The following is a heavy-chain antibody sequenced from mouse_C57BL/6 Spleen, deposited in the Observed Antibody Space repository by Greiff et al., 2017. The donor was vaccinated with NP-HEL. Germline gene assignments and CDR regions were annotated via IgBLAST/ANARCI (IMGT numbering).Heavy chain of an antibody. Sequence: VQLQQSGAELVKPGASVKMSCKASGYTFTSYWITWVKQRPGQGLEWIGDIYPGSGSTNYNEKFKSKATLTVDTSSSTAYMQLSSLTSEDSAVYYCARPYYDYDGYFDYWGQGTTLTVSS. CDR3: ARPYYDYDGYFDY. CDR2: IYPGSGST. CDR1: GYTFTSYW. J-gene: IGHJ2*01. D-gene: IGHD2-4*01. V-gene: IGHV1-55*01.